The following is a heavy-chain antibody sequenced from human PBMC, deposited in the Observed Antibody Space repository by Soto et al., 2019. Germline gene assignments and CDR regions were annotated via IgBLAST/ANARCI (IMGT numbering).Heavy chain of an antibody. V-gene: IGHV3-33*01. CDR2: IWYDESNI. CDR3: ARDDIPGIAVAIYGMDV. J-gene: IGHJ6*02. Sequence: QVQLVESGGGVVQPGRSLRLSCAASGFTFSSYGMHWVRQAPGKGLDWVAVIWYDESNIYYADSVKGRFTISRDNSKNTLFLQMNSLSAEDTAVYYCARDDIPGIAVAIYGMDVWGQGTTVTVSS. D-gene: IGHD6-19*01. CDR1: GFTFSSYG.